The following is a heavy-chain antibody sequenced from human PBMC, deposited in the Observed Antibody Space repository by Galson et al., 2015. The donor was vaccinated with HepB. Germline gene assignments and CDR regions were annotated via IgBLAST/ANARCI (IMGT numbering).Heavy chain of an antibody. CDR2: ISGSGGST. CDR1: GFTFSSYA. CDR3: AKAGRMIVVVIPFDY. Sequence: SLRLSCAASGFTFSSYAMSWVRQAPGKGLEWVSAISGSGGSTYYADSVKGRFTISRDNSKNTLYLQMNSLRAEDTAVYYCAKAGRMIVVVIPFDYWGQGTLVTVSS. J-gene: IGHJ4*02. V-gene: IGHV3-23*01. D-gene: IGHD3-22*01.